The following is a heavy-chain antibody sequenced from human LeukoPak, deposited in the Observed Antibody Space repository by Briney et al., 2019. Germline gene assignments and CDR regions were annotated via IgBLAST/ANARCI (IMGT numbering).Heavy chain of an antibody. CDR3: ARGIYDYVWGSYRPTVFDP. CDR2: IYYSGST. CDR1: GGSISSGGYY. V-gene: IGHV4-31*03. J-gene: IGHJ5*02. Sequence: NPSQTLSLTCTVSGGSISSGGYYWSWIRQHPGKGLEWIGYIYYSGSTYYNPSLKSRVTISVDTSKNQFSLKLSSVTAADTAVYYCARGIYDYVWGSYRPTVFDPWGQGTLVTVSS. D-gene: IGHD3-16*02.